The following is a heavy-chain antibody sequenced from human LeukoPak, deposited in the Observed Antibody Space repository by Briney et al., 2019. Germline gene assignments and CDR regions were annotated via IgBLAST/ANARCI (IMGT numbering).Heavy chain of an antibody. Sequence: GGSLRLSCAASGITFSRSWMSWVRQAPGKGLEWVAFIKEDGSEKYYVDSVKGRFTISRDNAENSLYLQMNSLRAEDTAVYYCARDRGGKTGLDDWGQGTLVTVSS. CDR2: IKEDGSEK. D-gene: IGHD2-15*01. V-gene: IGHV3-7*04. J-gene: IGHJ4*02. CDR1: GITFSRSW. CDR3: ARDRGGKTGLDD.